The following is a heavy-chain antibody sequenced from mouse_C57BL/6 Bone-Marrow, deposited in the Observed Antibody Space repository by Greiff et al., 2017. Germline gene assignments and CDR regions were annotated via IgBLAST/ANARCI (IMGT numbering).Heavy chain of an antibody. CDR1: GYTFTSYW. CDR2: FDPSDSFP. J-gene: IGHJ4*01. CDR3: ARDYYGSSRYAMDY. Sequence: QVQLQQPGAELVMPGPSVRLSCKASGYTFTSYWMHWVKQSPGKGLEWIGEFDPSDSFPNYNQKFKGKSTLTVDKSSSTAYMQLSGLTSEDSAVYYCARDYYGSSRYAMDYWGQGTSVTVSS. V-gene: IGHV1-69*01. D-gene: IGHD1-1*01.